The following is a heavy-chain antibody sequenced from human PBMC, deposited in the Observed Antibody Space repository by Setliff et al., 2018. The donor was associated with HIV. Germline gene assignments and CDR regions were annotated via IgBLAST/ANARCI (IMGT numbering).Heavy chain of an antibody. CDR3: ARQGLTMNRGVPAPILYYFDY. CDR1: GYSISSGYH. Sequence: SETLSLTCAVSGYSISSGYHWGWIRQPPGKGLEWIGSIYHSGSTYYNRSLKSRVTFSADMSKNQFSLNLNSVTATDTAVYYCARQGLTMNRGVPAPILYYFDYWGPGILVTVSS. J-gene: IGHJ4*02. V-gene: IGHV4-38-2*01. D-gene: IGHD3-10*01. CDR2: IYHSGST.